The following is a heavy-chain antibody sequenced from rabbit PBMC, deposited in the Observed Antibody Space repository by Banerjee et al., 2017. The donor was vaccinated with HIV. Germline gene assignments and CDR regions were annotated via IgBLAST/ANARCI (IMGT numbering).Heavy chain of an antibody. CDR2: IYNGDGST. CDR3: AREGYAGVNGYASRWNL. V-gene: IGHV1S40*01. J-gene: IGHJ4*01. Sequence: QSLEESGGDLVKPGASLTLTCTASGFDLSSRYYMCWVRQAPGKGPEWIGFIYNGDGSTYYASWAKGRFTISKTSSTTVTLQMTSLTAADTATYFCAREGYAGVNGYASRWNLWGQGTLVTVS. CDR1: GFDLSSRYY. D-gene: IGHD6-1*01.